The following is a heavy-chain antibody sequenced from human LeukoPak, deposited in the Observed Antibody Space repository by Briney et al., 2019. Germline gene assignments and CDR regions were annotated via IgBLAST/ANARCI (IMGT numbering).Heavy chain of an antibody. V-gene: IGHV4-39*07. CDR2: IYYSGST. Sequence: PSETLSLTCTVSGGSISSSSYYWGWIRQPPGKGLEWIGSIYYSGSTYYNPSLKSRVTISVDTSNNQFSLKLSSVTAADTAVYYCARVRDTAFDYWGQGTLVTVSS. CDR3: ARVRDTAFDY. D-gene: IGHD5-18*01. J-gene: IGHJ4*02. CDR1: GGSISSSSYY.